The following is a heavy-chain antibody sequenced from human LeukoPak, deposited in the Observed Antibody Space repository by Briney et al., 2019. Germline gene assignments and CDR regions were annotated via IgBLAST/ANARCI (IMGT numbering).Heavy chain of an antibody. J-gene: IGHJ4*02. V-gene: IGHV4-59*12. D-gene: IGHD1-26*01. CDR1: GGSISSNY. CDR2: IYYSGST. Sequence: KPSETLSLTCTVSGGSISSNYWSWIRQSPGKGLEWIGYIYYSGSTNYNNPSLKSRVTISVDTSKNHLSLNLTSVTAADTAVYYCSRESGAFSPFGYWGQGTLVTVSS. CDR3: SRESGAFSPFGY.